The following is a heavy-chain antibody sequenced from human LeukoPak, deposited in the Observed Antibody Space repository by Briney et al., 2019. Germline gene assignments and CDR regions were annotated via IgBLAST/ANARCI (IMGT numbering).Heavy chain of an antibody. CDR1: GFTFSSYA. J-gene: IGHJ4*02. V-gene: IGHV3-23*01. Sequence: GGSLRLSCADSGFTFSSYAMTWVRQAPGKGLEWASTISGASVTTYYADSVKGRFTISRDNSKNTLYLQINNPRVEDTAVYYCAKRYYDFPLDYWGQGTLVTVSS. D-gene: IGHD3-3*01. CDR3: AKRYYDFPLDY. CDR2: ISGASVTT.